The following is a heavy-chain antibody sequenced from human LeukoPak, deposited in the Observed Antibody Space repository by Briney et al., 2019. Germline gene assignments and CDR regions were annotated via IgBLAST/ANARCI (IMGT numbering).Heavy chain of an antibody. Sequence: SVKVSYKASGGSFSSKAISWVRQAPGQGLEWMGGIISMFETTNYAQKFQGRITITADESTNTAYMELSSLRSEDTAVYFCATSRRIHGSGLAVRYSWLDPWGPGTLVTVSS. J-gene: IGHJ5*02. CDR3: ATSRRIHGSGLAVRYSWLDP. D-gene: IGHD3-10*01. CDR1: GGSFSSKA. CDR2: IISMFETT. V-gene: IGHV1-69*13.